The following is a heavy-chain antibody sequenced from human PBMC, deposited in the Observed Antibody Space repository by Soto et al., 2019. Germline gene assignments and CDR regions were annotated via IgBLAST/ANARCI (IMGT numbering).Heavy chain of an antibody. V-gene: IGHV1-69*12. J-gene: IGHJ6*02. D-gene: IGHD3-9*01. Sequence: QVQLVQSGAEVKKPGSSVKVSCKASGGTFSSYAISWVRQAPGQGLEWMGGIIPIFGTANYAQKFQGRVTSPAYESTSTAYMELSSLRSEDTAVCYCASTNNVLTGSYYDGMDVWGQGTTVTVSS. CDR1: GGTFSSYA. CDR2: IIPIFGTA. CDR3: ASTNNVLTGSYYDGMDV.